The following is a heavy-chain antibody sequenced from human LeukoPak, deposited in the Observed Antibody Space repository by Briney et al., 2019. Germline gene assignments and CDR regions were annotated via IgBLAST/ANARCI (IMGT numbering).Heavy chain of an antibody. CDR3: ARGYCSGGSCYFDY. V-gene: IGHV1-2*06. CDR2: INPNSGGT. D-gene: IGHD2-15*01. Sequence: GASVKVSCKASGYTFTGYYMHWVRQAPGQGLEWMGRINPNSGGTNYAQKFQGRVTMTRDTSITTAYIELSSLRSDDTAVYYCARGYCSGGSCYFDYWGQGTLVTVSS. J-gene: IGHJ4*02. CDR1: GYTFTGYY.